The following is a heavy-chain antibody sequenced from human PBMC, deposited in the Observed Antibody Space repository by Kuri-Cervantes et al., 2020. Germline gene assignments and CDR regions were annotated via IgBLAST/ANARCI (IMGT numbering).Heavy chain of an antibody. J-gene: IGHJ3*02. CDR2: ISGGDGST. CDR1: GFTFSNYA. Sequence: GGSLRLSCAASGFTFSNYAMSWVRQAPGKGLEWVSGISGGDGSTFYADSVKGRFTIFRDNSKNTLYLQTNSLRAEDTAVYYCAREEEWLLDAFDIWGQGTMVTVSS. D-gene: IGHD3-3*01. V-gene: IGHV3-23*01. CDR3: AREEEWLLDAFDI.